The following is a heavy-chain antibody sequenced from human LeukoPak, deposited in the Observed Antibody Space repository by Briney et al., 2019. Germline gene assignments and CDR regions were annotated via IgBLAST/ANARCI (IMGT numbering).Heavy chain of an antibody. V-gene: IGHV3-66*01. J-gene: IGHJ4*02. Sequence: GGALRLSCAASGFTVSSNYMNWVRQAPGKGLEWISVIYSGGGTYYADSVKGRFTISRDNSKNILYLQMNSLRVEDTAVYYCAREGTDGELFEGGQGTLVTVSS. D-gene: IGHD3-10*01. CDR1: GFTVSSNY. CDR3: AREGTDGELFE. CDR2: IYSGGGT.